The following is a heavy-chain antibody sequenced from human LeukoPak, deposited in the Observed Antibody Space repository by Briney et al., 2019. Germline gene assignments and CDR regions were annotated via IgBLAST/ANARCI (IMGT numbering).Heavy chain of an antibody. J-gene: IGHJ4*02. Sequence: PSQTLSLNCTVSGDSISIGSYYWSWLRQPAGKGLEWIGHMNTTGSTKYNPSLKSRVTISVDTSNNQFSLKLSSVTAADTAVYYCARDWDFWGQGTLVTVSS. CDR3: ARDWDF. CDR2: MNTTGST. V-gene: IGHV4-61*09. CDR1: GDSISIGSYY.